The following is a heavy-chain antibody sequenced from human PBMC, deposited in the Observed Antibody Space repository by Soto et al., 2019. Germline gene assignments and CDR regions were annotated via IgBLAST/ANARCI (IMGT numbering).Heavy chain of an antibody. J-gene: IGHJ4*01. CDR1: GYTFTAYY. D-gene: IGHD6-6*01. CDR3: ARGSGGGSSVRARLVDF. CDR2: INPNTGGS. V-gene: IGHV1-2*04. Sequence: ASVKVSCKTSGYTFTAYYTHWERQAPGQGLEWMGWINPNTGGSKYAQKFQGWVTMTRDTSISTAYLELSRLGSDETAVYYCARGSGGGSSVRARLVDFWGQGTLVPGSS.